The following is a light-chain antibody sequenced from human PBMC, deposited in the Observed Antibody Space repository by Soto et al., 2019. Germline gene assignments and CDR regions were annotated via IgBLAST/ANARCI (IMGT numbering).Light chain of an antibody. V-gene: IGLV1-40*01. CDR3: QSYDSSLSGSRV. CDR1: SSNIGAGYD. CDR2: GNS. Sequence: QSVLTQPPSVSGAPGQRVTISCTGSSSNIGAGYDVHWYQQLPGTAPKLLIYGNSNRPSGVPDRFADSKSGTSASRAITGLQAEDEANYYCQSYDSSLSGSRVFGTGTKLTVL. J-gene: IGLJ1*01.